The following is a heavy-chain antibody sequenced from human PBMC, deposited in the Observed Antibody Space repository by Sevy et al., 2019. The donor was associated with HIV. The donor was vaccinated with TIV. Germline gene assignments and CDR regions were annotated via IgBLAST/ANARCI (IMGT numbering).Heavy chain of an antibody. CDR2: MNPNSGNR. CDR3: ARGTVLLGIVVVPAARGWFDP. CDR1: GYTFTNYD. V-gene: IGHV1-8*01. Sequence: ASVKVSCKGSGYTFTNYDINWVRQATGQGLEWMGWMNPNSGNRGYPQKFQGRVTMTRNTSISTAYMELSSLRSEDTAVYYCARGTVLLGIVVVPAARGWFDPWGQGTLVTVSS. J-gene: IGHJ5*02. D-gene: IGHD2-2*03.